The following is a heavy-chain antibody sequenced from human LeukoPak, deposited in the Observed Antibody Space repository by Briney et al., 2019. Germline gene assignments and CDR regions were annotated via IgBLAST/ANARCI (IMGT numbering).Heavy chain of an antibody. CDR3: ARRGVPGYYDSSVELDY. Sequence: ASVKVSCKASGYTFTGYYMHWVRQAPGQGLEWMGRINPNSGGTNYAQKFQGGVTMTRDTSISTAYMELSRLRPDDTAVYYCARRGVPGYYDSSVELDYWGQGTLVTVSS. CDR2: INPNSGGT. D-gene: IGHD3-22*01. J-gene: IGHJ4*02. CDR1: GYTFTGYY. V-gene: IGHV1-2*06.